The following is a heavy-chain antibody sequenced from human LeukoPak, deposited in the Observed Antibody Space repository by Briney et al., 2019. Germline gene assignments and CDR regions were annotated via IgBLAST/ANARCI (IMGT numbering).Heavy chain of an antibody. CDR2: ISHDGSNK. Sequence: GGSLRLSCAASGFTFSSYAMHWVRQAPGKGLEWVAVISHDGSNKYYADSVKGRFTISRDNSKNTLYLQMNSLRAEDTAVYYCAKSAVRGVPVLGNWGQGTLVTVSS. CDR3: AKSAVRGVPVLGN. D-gene: IGHD3-3*01. CDR1: GFTFSSYA. J-gene: IGHJ4*02. V-gene: IGHV3-30*18.